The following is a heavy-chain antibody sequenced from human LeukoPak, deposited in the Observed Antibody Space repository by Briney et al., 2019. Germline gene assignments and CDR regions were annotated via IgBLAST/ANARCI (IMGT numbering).Heavy chain of an antibody. J-gene: IGHJ4*02. Sequence: SVKVSCKASGGTFSSYAISWVRQAPGQGLEWMGRIIPNFGTANYAQKFQGRVTITTDESTSTAYMELSSLRSEDTAVYYCATYDSSGYYYGPFDYWGQGTLVTVSS. CDR3: ATYDSSGYYYGPFDY. CDR2: IIPNFGTA. V-gene: IGHV1-69*05. CDR1: GGTFSSYA. D-gene: IGHD3-22*01.